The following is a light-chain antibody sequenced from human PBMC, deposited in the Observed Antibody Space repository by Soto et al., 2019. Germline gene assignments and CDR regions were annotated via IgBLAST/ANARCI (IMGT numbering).Light chain of an antibody. Sequence: DIQLTQSPSFQSASVGDRVTITCRASQGISSYLAWYQQKPGKAPKLLISAASTLQSGVPSRFSGSGSGTEFTLTISSLQPEDFATYYCQQLNSYPWTFGQGTKVEIK. CDR2: AAS. V-gene: IGKV1-9*01. CDR1: QGISSY. CDR3: QQLNSYPWT. J-gene: IGKJ1*01.